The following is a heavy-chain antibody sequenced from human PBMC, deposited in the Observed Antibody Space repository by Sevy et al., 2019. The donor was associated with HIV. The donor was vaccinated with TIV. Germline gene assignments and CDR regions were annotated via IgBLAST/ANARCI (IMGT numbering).Heavy chain of an antibody. V-gene: IGHV3-23*01. CDR2: ISATGGST. J-gene: IGHJ4*02. Sequence: GGSLRLSCATSGFPFSGYWMNWVRQAPGKGLEWVASISATGGSTYYADSVKGRFTISRDVSKGTLYLQMNSLTAEDTAIFYCAKTLQKLPFHPHYFDYWGQGTLVTVSS. D-gene: IGHD2-21*02. CDR1: GFPFSGYW. CDR3: AKTLQKLPFHPHYFDY.